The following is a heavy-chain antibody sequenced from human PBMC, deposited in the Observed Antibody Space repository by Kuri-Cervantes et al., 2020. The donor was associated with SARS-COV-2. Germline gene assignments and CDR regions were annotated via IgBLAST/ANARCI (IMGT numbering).Heavy chain of an antibody. J-gene: IGHJ3*02. D-gene: IGHD2-2*01. V-gene: IGHV1-2*02. CDR3: ARYKGYCSSTSCYGAFDI. CDR2: INPNSGGT. CDR1: GYTFTGYY. Sequence: ASVKVSCKASGYTFTGYYMHWVRQAPGQGLEWMGWINPNSGGTNYAQKFQGRVTMTRDTSISTAYMELSRLRSGDTAVYYCARYKGYCSSTSCYGAFDIWGQGTMVTVSS.